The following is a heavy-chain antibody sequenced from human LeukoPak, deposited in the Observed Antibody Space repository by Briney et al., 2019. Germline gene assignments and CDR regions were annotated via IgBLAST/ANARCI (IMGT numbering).Heavy chain of an antibody. D-gene: IGHD1-26*01. Sequence: GGSLRLSCAASGFTFSSYWMSWVRQAPGRGLEWVANIKQDGSEKYFVDSVKGRFTISRDNAKNTVYLQMNSLRAEDTAVYYCVRSMNGRYGFFDYWGQGILVTVSS. J-gene: IGHJ4*02. CDR1: GFTFSSYW. CDR2: IKQDGSEK. CDR3: VRSMNGRYGFFDY. V-gene: IGHV3-7*03.